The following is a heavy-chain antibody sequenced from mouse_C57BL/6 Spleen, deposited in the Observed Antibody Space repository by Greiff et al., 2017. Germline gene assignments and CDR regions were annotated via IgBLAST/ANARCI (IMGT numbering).Heavy chain of an antibody. Sequence: VQLQQSGPGLVAPSQSLSITCTVSGFSLTSYGVHWVRQPPGKGLEWLVVIWSDGSTTYNSAPKSRLSISKDNSKSQVFLKMNSLQTDETAMYYCARHGRYYYGSSSYAMDYWGQGTSVTVSS. V-gene: IGHV2-6-1*01. CDR2: IWSDGST. CDR1: GFSLTSYG. D-gene: IGHD1-1*01. CDR3: ARHGRYYYGSSSYAMDY. J-gene: IGHJ4*01.